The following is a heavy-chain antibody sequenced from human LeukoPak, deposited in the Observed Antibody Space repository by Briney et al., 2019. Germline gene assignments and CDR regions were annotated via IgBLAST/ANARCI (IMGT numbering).Heavy chain of an antibody. CDR2: IIPIFGTA. V-gene: IGHV1-69*06. Sequence: SVKVSCKASGGTFSSYAISWVRQAPGQGLEWMGGIIPIFGTANYAQKFQGRVAITADKSTSTAYMELSSLRSDDTAVYYCARGVEMATHFDYWGQGTLVTVSS. CDR1: GGTFSSYA. D-gene: IGHD5-24*01. J-gene: IGHJ4*02. CDR3: ARGVEMATHFDY.